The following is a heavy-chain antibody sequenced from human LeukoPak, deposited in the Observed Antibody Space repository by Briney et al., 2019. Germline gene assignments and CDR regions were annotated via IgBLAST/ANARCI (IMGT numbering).Heavy chain of an antibody. CDR1: GGSISSGGYY. D-gene: IGHD2-15*01. CDR3: ARDIVEEDYYYYGMDV. J-gene: IGHJ6*02. Sequence: SETLSLTCTVSGGSISSGGYYWSWIRQHPGKGLEWMGYIYYSGSTYYDPSLKSRVTISVDTSKNQFSLKLSSVTAADTAVYYCARDIVEEDYYYYGMDVWGQGTTVTVSS. V-gene: IGHV4-31*03. CDR2: IYYSGST.